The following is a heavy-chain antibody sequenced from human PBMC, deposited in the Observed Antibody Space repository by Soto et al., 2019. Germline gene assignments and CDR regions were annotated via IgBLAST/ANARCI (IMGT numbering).Heavy chain of an antibody. CDR1: GASISNYY. J-gene: IGHJ4*02. Sequence: QMQLQESGPGLVKPSETMSLTCTASGASISNYYWNWIRQPPGKGLEWIGHIYNGESTNYNPSLKSRVTISVDTSKTQFSPKLGSVTAADTAVYYCAQTTGWPGFDYWGQGILVTVSS. V-gene: IGHV4-59*01. CDR2: IYNGEST. D-gene: IGHD6-19*01. CDR3: AQTTGWPGFDY.